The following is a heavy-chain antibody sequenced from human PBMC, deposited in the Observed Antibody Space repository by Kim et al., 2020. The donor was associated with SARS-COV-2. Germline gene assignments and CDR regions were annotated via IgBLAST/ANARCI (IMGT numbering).Heavy chain of an antibody. V-gene: IGHV1-18*01. D-gene: IGHD5-18*01. J-gene: IGHJ4*02. Sequence: LQGRVTMTPDTSTSTAYMELRSLRSDDTAVYYCARIGVGIQLWFHFDHWGQGTLVTVSS. CDR3: ARIGVGIQLWFHFDH.